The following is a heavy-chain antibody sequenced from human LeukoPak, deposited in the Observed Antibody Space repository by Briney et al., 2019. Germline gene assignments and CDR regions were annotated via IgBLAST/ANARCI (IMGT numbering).Heavy chain of an antibody. CDR2: INPNSGGT. CDR1: GYTFTGYY. V-gene: IGHV1-2*02. Sequence: ASVKVSRKASGYTFTGYYMHWVRQAPGQGLEWMGWINPNSGGTNYAQKFQGRVTMTRDTSISTAYMELSRLRSDDTAVYYCAREKAMVRGVITWFDPWGQGTLVTVSS. J-gene: IGHJ5*02. D-gene: IGHD3-10*01. CDR3: AREKAMVRGVITWFDP.